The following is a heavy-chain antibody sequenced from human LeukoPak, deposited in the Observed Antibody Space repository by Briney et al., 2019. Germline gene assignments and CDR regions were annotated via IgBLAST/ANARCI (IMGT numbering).Heavy chain of an antibody. CDR3: ARDMVSGWYRYYFDY. CDR1: GFTFSSYW. D-gene: IGHD6-19*01. CDR2: IKQDGSEK. J-gene: IGHJ4*02. Sequence: PGGSLRLSCAASGFTFSSYWMSWVRQAPGKGLEWVANIKQDGSEKYYVDSVKGRFTISRDNAKNSLYLQMNSLRAEDTAVYYCARDMVSGWYRYYFDYWGQGTLVTVSS. V-gene: IGHV3-7*01.